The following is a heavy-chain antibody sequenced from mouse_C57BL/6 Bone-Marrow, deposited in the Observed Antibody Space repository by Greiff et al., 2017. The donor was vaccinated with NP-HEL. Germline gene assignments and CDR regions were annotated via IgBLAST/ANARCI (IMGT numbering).Heavy chain of an antibody. J-gene: IGHJ3*01. CDR3: ARDRAFYDGFAY. CDR2: ISDGGSYT. D-gene: IGHD1-1*01. V-gene: IGHV5-4*01. Sequence: EVMLLESGGGLVKPGGSLKLSCAASGFTFSSYAMSWVRQTPEKRLEWVATISDGGSYTYYPDNVKGRFTISRDNAKNNLYLQMSHLKSEDTAMYYCARDRAFYDGFAYWGQGTLVTVSA. CDR1: GFTFSSYA.